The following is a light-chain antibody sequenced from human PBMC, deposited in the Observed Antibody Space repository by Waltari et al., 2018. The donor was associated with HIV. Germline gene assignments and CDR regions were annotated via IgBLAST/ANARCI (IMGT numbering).Light chain of an antibody. CDR3: QVWDSGTYFLV. CDR1: DIDTTR. J-gene: IGLJ2*01. V-gene: IGLV3-21*04. CDR2: DDS. Sequence: SYVLTQPPSVSVAPGKTARITCGGNDIDTTRVHWYQQRPGKAPMLVIHDDSDRPSGIPERFSGSNSGNTATLTITRVEAGDEADYWCQVWDSGTYFLVFGGGTKLTVL.